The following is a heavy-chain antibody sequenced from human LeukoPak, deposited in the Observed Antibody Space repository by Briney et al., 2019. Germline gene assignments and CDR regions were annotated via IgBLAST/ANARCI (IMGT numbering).Heavy chain of an antibody. CDR2: ISSSGSTI. V-gene: IGHV3-48*03. D-gene: IGHD6-6*01. Sequence: PGGSLRLSCAASGFTFSSYEVNWVRQAPGRGLEWVSCISSSGSTIYYADSVKGRFTISRDNAKNSLYLQMNSLRAEDTAVYYCAKSRMAARPDNWFDPWGQGTLVTVSS. CDR3: AKSRMAARPDNWFDP. J-gene: IGHJ5*02. CDR1: GFTFSSYE.